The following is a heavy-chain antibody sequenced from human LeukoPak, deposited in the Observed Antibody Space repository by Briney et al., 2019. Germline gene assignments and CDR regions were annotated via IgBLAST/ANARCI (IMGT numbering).Heavy chain of an antibody. CDR1: GYTFTGYY. J-gene: IGHJ3*02. Sequence: GASVKVSCKASGYTFTGYYMHWVRQAPGQGLEWMGWINPNSGGTNYAQKFQGRVTLTRDMSTSTVYMELSSLRSEDTAVYYCARDRAGGVLTASSLDAFDIWGQGTMVTVSS. D-gene: IGHD2-21*02. CDR3: ARDRAGGVLTASSLDAFDI. CDR2: INPNSGGT. V-gene: IGHV1-2*02.